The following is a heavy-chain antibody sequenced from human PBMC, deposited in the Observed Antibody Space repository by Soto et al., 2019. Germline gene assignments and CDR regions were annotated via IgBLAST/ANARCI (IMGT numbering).Heavy chain of an antibody. CDR2: IKQDGSEK. CDR3: ARARGYSSSWFAEY. V-gene: IGHV3-7*01. Sequence: PGGSLRLSCAASGFTFSSYWMSWVRQAPGKGLEWVANIKQDGSEKYYVDSVKGRFTISRDKAKNSLYLQMNSLRAEDTAVYYCARARGYSSSWFAEYWGQGTLVTVSS. J-gene: IGHJ4*02. D-gene: IGHD6-13*01. CDR1: GFTFSSYW.